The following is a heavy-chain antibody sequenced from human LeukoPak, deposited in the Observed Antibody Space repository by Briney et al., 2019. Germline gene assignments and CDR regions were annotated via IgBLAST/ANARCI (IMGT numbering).Heavy chain of an antibody. CDR3: ARLANYVPVY. CDR2: VHHRGRT. CDR1: GYSLTTNYS. V-gene: IGHV4-38-2*01. J-gene: IGHJ4*02. D-gene: IGHD1-7*01. Sequence: PSQTLSLTCSVSGYSLTTNYSWGWIRHPPGKGLEWIGSVHHRGRTFYNPSLKSRLTISLETSKNHFSLKLTSVTSADTAVYYCARLANYVPVYWGQGTLVTVSS.